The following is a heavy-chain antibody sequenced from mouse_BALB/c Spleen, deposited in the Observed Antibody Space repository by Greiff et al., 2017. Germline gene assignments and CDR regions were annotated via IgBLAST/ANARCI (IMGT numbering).Heavy chain of an antibody. Sequence: EVNLVESGGGLVKPGGSLKLSCAASGFTFSDYYMYWVRQTPEKRLEWVATISDGGSYTYYPDSVKGRFTISRDNAKNNLYLQMSSLKSEDTAMYYCARVNWGYAMDYWGQGTSVTVSS. V-gene: IGHV5-4*02. CDR3: ARVNWGYAMDY. D-gene: IGHD4-1*01. CDR1: GFTFSDYY. CDR2: ISDGGSYT. J-gene: IGHJ4*01.